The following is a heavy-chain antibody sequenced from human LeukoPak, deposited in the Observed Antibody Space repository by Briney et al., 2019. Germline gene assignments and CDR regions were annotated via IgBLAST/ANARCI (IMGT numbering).Heavy chain of an antibody. Sequence: PSETLSLTCTVSGGSISKYYWTWIRQPPGKGLEWIGYIYYSGSTNYNPSLKSRVTISVDTSKNQFSLKLSSVTAADTAVYYCARLGNYGGNSGLWYFDLWGRGTLVTVSS. CDR3: ARLGNYGGNSGLWYFDL. V-gene: IGHV4-59*08. D-gene: IGHD4-23*01. CDR1: GGSISKYY. J-gene: IGHJ2*01. CDR2: IYYSGST.